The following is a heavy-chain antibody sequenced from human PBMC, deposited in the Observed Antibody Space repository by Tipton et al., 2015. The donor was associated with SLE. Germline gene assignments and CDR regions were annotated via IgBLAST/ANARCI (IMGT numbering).Heavy chain of an antibody. CDR1: GGSISSGSYY. V-gene: IGHV4-61*02. J-gene: IGHJ6*03. CDR2: IFTSGST. D-gene: IGHD4-11*01. CDR3: ARDDHSNYRGYYYYMDV. Sequence: TLSLTCTVSGGSISSGSYYWSWIRQPAGKGLEWIGRIFTSGSTNYNPSLKSRVSVSVDRSKNQFSLRLSSVTAADTAVYYCARDDHSNYRGYYYYMDVWGKGTTVTVSS.